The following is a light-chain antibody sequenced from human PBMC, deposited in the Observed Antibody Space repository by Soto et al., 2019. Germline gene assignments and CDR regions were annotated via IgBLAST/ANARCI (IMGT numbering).Light chain of an antibody. V-gene: IGKV3-15*01. CDR1: QSVSSN. CDR3: QQYNNWPPKQYT. CDR2: GAS. Sequence: EIVMTQSPATLSVSPGERATLSCRASQSVSSNLAWYQHKPGQAPRVLIYGASTRATGIPARFSGSGFGTEVPLTISSLPAEDFAVYYCQQYNNWPPKQYTFGQGTKLEIK. J-gene: IGKJ2*01.